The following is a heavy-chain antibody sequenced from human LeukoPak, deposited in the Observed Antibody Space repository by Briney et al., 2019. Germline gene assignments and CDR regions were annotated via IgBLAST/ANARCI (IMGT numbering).Heavy chain of an antibody. CDR1: GYTFTSYG. D-gene: IGHD3-10*01. CDR3: AKFVGFGELYYYYGMDV. J-gene: IGHJ6*02. V-gene: IGHV1-18*01. Sequence: GASVKVSCKASGYTFTSYGISWVRQAPGQGLEWMGWISAYNGNTNYAQKLQGRVTMTTDTSTSTAYMELRSLRSDDTAVYYCAKFVGFGELYYYYGMDVWGQGTTVTVSS. CDR2: ISAYNGNT.